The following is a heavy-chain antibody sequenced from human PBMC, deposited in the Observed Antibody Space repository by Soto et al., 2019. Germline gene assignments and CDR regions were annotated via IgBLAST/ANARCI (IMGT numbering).Heavy chain of an antibody. CDR2: IRWNSGSI. CDR1: GFTFDDYA. J-gene: IGHJ6*02. Sequence: EVQLVESGGGLVQPGRSLRLSCAASGFTFDDYAMHWVRQAPGKGLEWVSGIRWNSGSIGYADSVKGRFNISRDNAKHSLNLQVNSVRAEDTALYYCAKDAITMVRGVISYYGVDVWGQGTTVTVSS. D-gene: IGHD3-10*01. V-gene: IGHV3-9*01. CDR3: AKDAITMVRGVISYYGVDV.